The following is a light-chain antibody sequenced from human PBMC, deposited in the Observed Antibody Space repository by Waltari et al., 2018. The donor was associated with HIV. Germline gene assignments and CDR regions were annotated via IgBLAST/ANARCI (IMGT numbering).Light chain of an antibody. CDR1: QSVSSN. CDR2: AAS. J-gene: IGKJ1*01. Sequence: VMTQSPAPLSVSPGERAALACRASQSVSSNLAWYQQKPGQAPRLLIYAASTRATGVPVRISGSGSGTEFTLTISSLQSEDFAVYYCQQYNDWPRTFGQGTKVEIK. CDR3: QQYNDWPRT. V-gene: IGKV3-15*01.